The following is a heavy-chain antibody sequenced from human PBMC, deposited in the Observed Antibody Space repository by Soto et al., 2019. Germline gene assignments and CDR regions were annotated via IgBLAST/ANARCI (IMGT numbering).Heavy chain of an antibody. J-gene: IGHJ4*02. CDR1: GFIFTSFG. CDR2: ISYDGIDE. V-gene: IGHV3-30*18. D-gene: IGHD2-15*01. CDR3: AKDFPDMATVVLHVS. Sequence: QVQLVESGGGVVQPGTSLKLSCATSGFIFTSFGMHWLRQAPGKGLEWVAVISYDGIDENYADSVKGRFAISRDKSKIIVDLNNITLRADESAVSYCAKDFPDMATVVLHVSWAQGTLVTVSS.